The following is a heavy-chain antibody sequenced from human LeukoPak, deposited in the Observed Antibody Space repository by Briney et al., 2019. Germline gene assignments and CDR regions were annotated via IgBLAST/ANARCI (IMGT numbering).Heavy chain of an antibody. CDR2: IYHSGST. CDR1: GYSISSGYY. Sequence: SETLSLTCTVSGYSISSGYYWGWIRQPPGKGLEWIGSIYHSGSTYYNPSLKSRVTISVDTSKNQFSLKLSSVTAADTAVYYCARRHFTMVRGAIPGRKNYFDYWGQGTLVTVSS. J-gene: IGHJ4*02. V-gene: IGHV4-38-2*02. D-gene: IGHD3-10*01. CDR3: ARRHFTMVRGAIPGRKNYFDY.